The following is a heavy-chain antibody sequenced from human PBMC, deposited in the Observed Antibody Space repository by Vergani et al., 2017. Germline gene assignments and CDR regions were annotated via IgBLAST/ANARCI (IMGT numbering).Heavy chain of an antibody. D-gene: IGHD1-14*01. V-gene: IGHV4-30-4*01. Sequence: QVQLQESGPGLVKPSQTLSLTCTVSGGSISSGDYYWSWIRQPPGKGLEWIGYIYYSGSTYYNPSLKSRVTISVDTSNNQFSLMLSSVTVADTAVYYCARSIVSRNPPDYFDNWGQGTLVTVSS. J-gene: IGHJ4*02. CDR1: GGSISSGDYY. CDR3: ARSIVSRNPPDYFDN. CDR2: IYYSGST.